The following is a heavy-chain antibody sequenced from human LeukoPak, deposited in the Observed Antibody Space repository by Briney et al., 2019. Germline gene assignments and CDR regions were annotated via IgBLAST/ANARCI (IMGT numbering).Heavy chain of an antibody. D-gene: IGHD2-21*02. CDR2: INPNSGGT. CDR1: GYTFTDYY. V-gene: IGHV1-2*07. J-gene: IGHJ4*02. CDR3: ARGGLRSPTGY. Sequence: GASVKVSFEASGYTFTDYYVHWVRQAPGKGSEWMGWINPNSGGTKFAHKFQGRVTMTRDPSISTAHMELSRLRFDDTAVYYCARGGLRSPTGYWGQGTLVIVSS.